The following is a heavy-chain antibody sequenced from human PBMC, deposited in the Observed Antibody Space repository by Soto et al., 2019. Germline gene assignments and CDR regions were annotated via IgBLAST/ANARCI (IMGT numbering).Heavy chain of an antibody. CDR2: ISGYNGDT. CDR3: ANTGPFYDRHYFHY. V-gene: IGHV1-18*01. J-gene: IGHJ4*02. Sequence: GAPVKVSCKASGYTFSRHGISWVRQAPGQGLQWMGWISGYNGDTKYGQNFQGRVTMTTHTPSSTAYMELRNLRSDDTAVYYCANTGPFYDRHYFHYWRQGTLVTVSS. CDR1: GYTFSRHG. D-gene: IGHD3-22*01.